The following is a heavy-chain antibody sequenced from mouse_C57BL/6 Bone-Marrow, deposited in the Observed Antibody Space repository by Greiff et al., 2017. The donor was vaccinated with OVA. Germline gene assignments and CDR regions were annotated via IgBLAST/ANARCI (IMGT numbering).Heavy chain of an antibody. D-gene: IGHD1-2*01. CDR2: ISDGGSYT. CDR3: ARDRGWDWYFDV. CDR1: GFTFSSYA. V-gene: IGHV5-4*01. Sequence: EVQLVESGGGLVKPGGSLKLSCAASGFTFSSYAMSWVRQTPEKRLEWVATISDGGSYTYYPDNVKGRFTISRDNAKNNLYLQMSHLKSEDTAMYYCARDRGWDWYFDVWGTGTTVTVSS. J-gene: IGHJ1*03.